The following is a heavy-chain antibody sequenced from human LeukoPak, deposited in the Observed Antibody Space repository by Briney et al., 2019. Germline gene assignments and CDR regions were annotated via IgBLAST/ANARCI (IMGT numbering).Heavy chain of an antibody. D-gene: IGHD3-9*01. CDR3: ARTRRVPSDLTGYPYNYMDV. Sequence: ASVKVSCKASGYTFNSYYMHWVRQAPGQGLEWMGVINPSGVGTSYAQKFQGRVTMTRDTSTSTVYMGLSSLRSEDTSVYYCARTRRVPSDLTGYPYNYMDVWGKGTTVPVSS. J-gene: IGHJ6*03. V-gene: IGHV1-46*02. CDR1: GYTFNSYY. CDR2: INPSGVGT.